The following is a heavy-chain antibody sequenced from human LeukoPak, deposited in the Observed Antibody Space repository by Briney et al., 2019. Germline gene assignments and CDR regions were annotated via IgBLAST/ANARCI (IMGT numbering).Heavy chain of an antibody. CDR3: ATARGSRGVFDY. J-gene: IGHJ4*02. CDR1: GYTFTGYY. CDR2: VDPEDGET. V-gene: IGHV1-69-2*01. D-gene: IGHD2-8*01. Sequence: GASVKVSCKASGYTFTGYYMHWVRQAPGKGLEWMGLVDPEDGETFFAEKFQGRVIITSDTSTDTAYMELSALTSEDTATYYCATARGSRGVFDYWGQGTLVTVSS.